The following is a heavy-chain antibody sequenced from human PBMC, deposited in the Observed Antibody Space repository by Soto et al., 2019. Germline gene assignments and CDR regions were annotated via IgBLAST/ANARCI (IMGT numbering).Heavy chain of an antibody. D-gene: IGHD3-16*02. V-gene: IGHV3-23*01. CDR1: GFTFSSYA. CDR2: ISGSGGST. J-gene: IGHJ3*02. CDR3: AKAQRGSYRDAFDI. Sequence: LSLTCAASGFTFSSYAMSWVRQAPGKGLEWVSAISGSGGSTYYADSVKGRFTISRDNSKNTLYLQMNSLRAEDTAVYYCAKAQRGSYRDAFDIWGQGTMVTVSS.